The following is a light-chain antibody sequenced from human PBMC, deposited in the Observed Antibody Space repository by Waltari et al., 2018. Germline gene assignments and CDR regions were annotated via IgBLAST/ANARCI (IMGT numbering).Light chain of an antibody. V-gene: IGKV1-9*01. CDR1: RGISRY. CDR3: QHLGSAPLT. Sequence: DIQVTQSPSFLSASVGDRITITCRASRGISRYLAWYQHKPGKAHKILIYAASTLQSGVPSRFSGSGSGTEFTLTISSLEPEDFATYYCQHLGSAPLTFGGGTKVEI. CDR2: AAS. J-gene: IGKJ4*01.